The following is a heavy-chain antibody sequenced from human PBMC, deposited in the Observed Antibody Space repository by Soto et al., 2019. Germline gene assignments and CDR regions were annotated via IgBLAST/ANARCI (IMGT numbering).Heavy chain of an antibody. CDR1: GYTFTSYG. V-gene: IGHV1-18*01. CDR3: ARGRYCSRTSCYAGRNWFDP. D-gene: IGHD2-2*01. Sequence: QVQLVQSGAEVKKPGPSVKVSCKASGYTFTSYGISWVRQAPGQGLEWMGWISADNGNTNYAQKLQGRVTMTTDTATSTAYRELRSLRSDDTAVYYCARGRYCSRTSCYAGRNWFDPWGQGTLVTDSS. CDR2: ISADNGNT. J-gene: IGHJ5*02.